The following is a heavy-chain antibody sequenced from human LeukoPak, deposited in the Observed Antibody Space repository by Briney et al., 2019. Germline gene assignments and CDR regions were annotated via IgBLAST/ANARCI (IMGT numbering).Heavy chain of an antibody. J-gene: IGHJ4*02. CDR1: RFSFYHYW. CDR2: IKQDGSEM. V-gene: IGHV3-7*01. CDR3: AVNVPPDY. Sequence: PGGSLRLSCAASRFSFYHYWMTWVRQAPGKGLEWVANIKQDGSEMYYVDSVKGRFTISRDNAKNSLYLQMNSLRPEDTAVYYCAVNVPPDYWGQGTLVTVSS. D-gene: IGHD2-2*01.